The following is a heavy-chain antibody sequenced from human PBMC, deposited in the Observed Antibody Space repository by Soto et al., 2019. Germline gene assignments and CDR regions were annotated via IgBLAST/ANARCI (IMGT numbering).Heavy chain of an antibody. J-gene: IGHJ5*02. CDR1: GGTFSSYT. CDR3: ARDPQLLWFGELSA. V-gene: IGHV1-69*08. Sequence: QVQLVQSGAEVKKPESSVKVSCKASGGTFSSYTISWVRQAPGQGLEWMGRIIPILGIANYAQKFQGRVTITADKSTSTAYMELSSLRSEDTAVYYCARDPQLLWFGELSAWGQGTLVTVSS. CDR2: IIPILGIA. D-gene: IGHD3-10*01.